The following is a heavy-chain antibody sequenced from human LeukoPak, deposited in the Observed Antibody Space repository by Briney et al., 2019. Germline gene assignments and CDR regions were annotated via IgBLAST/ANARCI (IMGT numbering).Heavy chain of an antibody. V-gene: IGHV1-18*01. Sequence: ASVKVSCKASGYTFTSYGISWVRQAPGQGLEWMGWISAYNGNTNYAQKVQGRVTMTTDTSTSTAYMELRSLRSDDTAVYYCARDKYDYYYMDVWGKGTTVTVSS. CDR1: GYTFTSYG. J-gene: IGHJ6*03. CDR2: ISAYNGNT. D-gene: IGHD3-3*01. CDR3: ARDKYDYYYMDV.